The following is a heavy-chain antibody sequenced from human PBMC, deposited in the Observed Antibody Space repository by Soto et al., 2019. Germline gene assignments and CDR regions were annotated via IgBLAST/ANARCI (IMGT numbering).Heavy chain of an antibody. CDR1: GFTFTNYA. CDR3: GRGGGGSSGWLGP. V-gene: IGHV3-23*01. J-gene: IGHJ5*01. CDR2: ISASGGLK. D-gene: IGHD2-15*01. Sequence: EVQLSESGGDLRQPGGSLRLSCAASGFTFTNYAMTWVRQTPGKGLEWVSGISASGGLKYYADSVRGRFTVSRDNSKNNPLLQKEHLRGGEHALIFCGRGGGGSSGWLGPWGQGNQGTLSS.